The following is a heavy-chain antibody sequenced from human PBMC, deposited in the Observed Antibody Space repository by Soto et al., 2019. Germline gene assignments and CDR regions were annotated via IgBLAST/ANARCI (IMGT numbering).Heavy chain of an antibody. CDR3: GSHYGYDVHAY. D-gene: IGHD5-18*01. Sequence: SENLSLTCTVSGGSISSSSYYWGWIRQPPGKGLEWIGSIYYSGSTYYNPSLKSRVTISVDTSKNQFSLKLSSVTAAETAVYYYGSHYGYDVHAYWSRGTLDTGSA. CDR2: IYYSGST. J-gene: IGHJ4*02. CDR1: GGSISSSSYY. V-gene: IGHV4-39*01.